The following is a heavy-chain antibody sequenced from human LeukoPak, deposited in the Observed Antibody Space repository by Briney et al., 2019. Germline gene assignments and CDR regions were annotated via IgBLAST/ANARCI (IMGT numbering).Heavy chain of an antibody. V-gene: IGHV4-4*02. D-gene: IGHD3-9*01. CDR1: GGSISSSTW. J-gene: IGHJ5*02. Sequence: GTLSLTCAVSGGSISSSTWWSWVRQPPGKGLEYIGEIYHSGSTYYNPSLKSRVTISVDTSKNQFSLKLSSVTAADTAVYYCARDRYFDYIRFDPWGQGTLVTVSS. CDR3: ARDRYFDYIRFDP. CDR2: IYHSGST.